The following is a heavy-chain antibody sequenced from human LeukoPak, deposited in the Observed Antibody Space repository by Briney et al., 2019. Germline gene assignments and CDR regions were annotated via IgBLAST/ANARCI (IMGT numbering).Heavy chain of an antibody. Sequence: SQTLSLTSTVSGGSISSGDYYWSWIRQPPGKGLEWIGYIYYSGSTYYNPSLKSRVTISVDTSKNQFSLKLSSVTAADTAVYYCAREGLYDSGTIDYWGQGTLVTVSS. D-gene: IGHD3-10*01. J-gene: IGHJ4*02. CDR2: IYYSGST. V-gene: IGHV4-30-4*01. CDR3: AREGLYDSGTIDY. CDR1: GGSISSGDYY.